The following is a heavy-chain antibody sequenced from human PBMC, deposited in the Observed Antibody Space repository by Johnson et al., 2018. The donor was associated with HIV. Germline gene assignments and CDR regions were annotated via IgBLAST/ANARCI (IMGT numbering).Heavy chain of an antibody. CDR3: ASGIAVAGTLLDAFDI. D-gene: IGHD6-19*01. J-gene: IGHJ3*02. CDR2: ISYDGSNK. Sequence: HVQLVESGGGVVRPGGSLRLSCAASGFTFDDYGMSWVRQAPGKGLEWVAVISYDGSNKYYEDSVKGRFTISRDNSKNTLYLQMNSLRAEDTAVYYCASGIAVAGTLLDAFDIWGQGTMVTVSS. V-gene: IGHV3-30*03. CDR1: GFTFDDYG.